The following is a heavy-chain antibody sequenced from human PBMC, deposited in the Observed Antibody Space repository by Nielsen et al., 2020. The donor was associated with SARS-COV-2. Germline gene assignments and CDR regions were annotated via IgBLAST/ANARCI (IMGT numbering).Heavy chain of an antibody. CDR2: INHSGYT. D-gene: IGHD6-19*01. V-gene: IGHV4-34*13. J-gene: IGHJ6*03. CDR3: ARGRYCSGDNCRYYYYMDV. Sequence: WIRQPPGKGLEWIGEINHSGYTNYNPSLKSRVTISVDTSKNQFSLKLSSVTAADTAVYYCARGRYCSGDNCRYYYYMDVWGKGTTVTVSS.